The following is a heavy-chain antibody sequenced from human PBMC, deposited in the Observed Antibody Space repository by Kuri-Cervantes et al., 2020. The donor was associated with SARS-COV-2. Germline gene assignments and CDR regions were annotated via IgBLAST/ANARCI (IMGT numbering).Heavy chain of an antibody. V-gene: IGHV4-59*01. CDR2: IYYSGSP. Sequence: SETLSLTCSVSGVSINNYWSWIRQPPGKGLEWIAYIYYSGSPNYNPSLKSRVTISVDTSKNQFSLKLSSVTAADTAVYFCAGDVPVYGALDFWGQGTLVTVSS. CDR1: GVSINNY. J-gene: IGHJ4*02. CDR3: AGDVPVYGALDF. D-gene: IGHD4-17*01.